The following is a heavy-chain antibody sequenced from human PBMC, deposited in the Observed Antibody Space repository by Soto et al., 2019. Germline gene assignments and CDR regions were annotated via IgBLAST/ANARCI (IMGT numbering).Heavy chain of an antibody. CDR1: GFTFSSYS. D-gene: IGHD5-18*01. CDR2: IKSKTDGGTT. J-gene: IGHJ4*02. CDR3: SHGYYQYFDS. V-gene: IGHV3-15*07. Sequence: PGGSLRLSCAASGFTFSSYSMNWVRQAPGKGPEWVGRIKSKTDGGTTDYASPVKGRFTISRDDSENTLYLQMNSLKTEDTAVYYCSHGYYQYFDSWGLGTLVTVSS.